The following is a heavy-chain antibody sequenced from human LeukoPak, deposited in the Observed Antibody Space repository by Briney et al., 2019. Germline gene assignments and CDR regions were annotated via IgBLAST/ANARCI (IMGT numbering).Heavy chain of an antibody. D-gene: IGHD2/OR15-2a*01. J-gene: IGHJ4*02. CDR3: AREGPRGNSQFDY. CDR1: GFTFSSYG. V-gene: IGHV3-33*01. CDR2: IWYDGSNK. Sequence: GGSLRLSCAASGFTFSSYGMHWVRQAPGKGLEWVSLIWYDGSNKYYADSVKGRLTISRDNSKNTLYLQMNSLRAEDTAVYYCAREGPRGNSQFDYWGQGTLVTVSS.